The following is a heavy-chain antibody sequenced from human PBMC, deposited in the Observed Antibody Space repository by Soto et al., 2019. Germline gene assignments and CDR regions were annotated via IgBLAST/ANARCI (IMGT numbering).Heavy chain of an antibody. CDR3: ARESY. J-gene: IGHJ4*02. V-gene: IGHV3-21*04. Sequence: YLRLSCAASGFTFRTYNMHWVRQAPGKGLEWVSSISSTSSFIYYADSLKGRFTISRDNAKNSLYLQMNSLRAEDTAVYYCARESYWGQGTLVTVSS. CDR1: GFTFRTYN. CDR2: ISSTSSFI.